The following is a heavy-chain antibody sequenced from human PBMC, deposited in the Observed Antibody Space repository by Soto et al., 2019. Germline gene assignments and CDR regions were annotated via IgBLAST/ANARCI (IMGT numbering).Heavy chain of an antibody. J-gene: IGHJ6*02. CDR2: IYSGGST. V-gene: IGHV3-53*01. D-gene: IGHD1-7*01. CDR1: GFTVSSNY. CDR3: ARGMELYYYYGMDV. Sequence: PGGSLRLSCAASGFTVSSNYMSWVRQAPGKGLEWVSVIYSGGSTYYADSVKGRFTISRDNSKNTLYLQMNSLRAEDTAVYYCARGMELYYYYGMDVWGQGTTVTVS.